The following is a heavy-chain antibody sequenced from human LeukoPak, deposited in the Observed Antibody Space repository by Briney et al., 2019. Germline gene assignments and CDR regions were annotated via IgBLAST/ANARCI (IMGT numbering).Heavy chain of an antibody. CDR3: ARVSSQTFDY. Sequence: PSETLSLTCTVSGGSISSGGYYWSWIRQHPGEGLEWIGYIYYSGSTYYNPSLKSRVTISVDTSKNQFSLKLSSVTAADTAVYYCARVSSQTFDYWGQGTLVTVSS. CDR2: IYYSGST. J-gene: IGHJ4*02. CDR1: GGSISSGGYY. V-gene: IGHV4-31*03.